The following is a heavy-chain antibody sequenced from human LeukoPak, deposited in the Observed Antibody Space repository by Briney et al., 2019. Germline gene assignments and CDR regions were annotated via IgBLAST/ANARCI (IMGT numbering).Heavy chain of an antibody. D-gene: IGHD7-27*01. V-gene: IGHV4-4*09. Sequence: SETLSLTRSVSGGSISSYYWSWVPQPPGKGLGGVGYIYTSGSTNYNHSLKSRVTRSVDTSKNQFSLKLSSVTAADTAVYYCARTGEKPLGYYYYMDVWGKGTTVTVSS. CDR2: IYTSGST. J-gene: IGHJ6*03. CDR3: ARTGEKPLGYYYYMDV. CDR1: GGSISSYY.